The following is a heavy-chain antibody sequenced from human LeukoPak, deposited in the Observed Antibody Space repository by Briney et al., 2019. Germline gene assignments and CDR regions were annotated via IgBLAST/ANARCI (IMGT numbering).Heavy chain of an antibody. CDR1: GYTFTSYY. CDR3: ARARIAAAGRNWFDP. J-gene: IGHJ5*02. V-gene: IGHV1-46*01. CDR2: INPSGGST. D-gene: IGHD6-13*01. Sequence: ASVKVSCKASGYTFTSYYMHWVRQAPGQGLGWMGIINPSGGSTSYAQKFQGRVTMTRDTSTSTVYMELSSLRSEDTAVYYCARARIAAAGRNWFDPWGRGTLVTVSS.